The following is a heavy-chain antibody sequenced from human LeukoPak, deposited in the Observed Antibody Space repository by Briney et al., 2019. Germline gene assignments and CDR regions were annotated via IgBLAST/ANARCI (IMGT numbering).Heavy chain of an antibody. J-gene: IGHJ5*02. D-gene: IGHD2-2*01. CDR3: AREDQYCSSTSCYINWFDP. Sequence: GASVKVSCKASGYTFTIYAMNWVRQAPGQGLEWMGWINTNTGNPTYAQGFTGRFVFSLDTSVSTAYLQISSLKAEDTAVYYCAREDQYCSSTSCYINWFDPWGQGTLVTVSS. V-gene: IGHV7-4-1*02. CDR1: GYTFTIYA. CDR2: INTNTGNP.